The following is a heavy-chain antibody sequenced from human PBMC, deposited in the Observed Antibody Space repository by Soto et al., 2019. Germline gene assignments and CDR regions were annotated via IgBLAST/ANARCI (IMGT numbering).Heavy chain of an antibody. D-gene: IGHD6-13*01. J-gene: IGHJ6*03. Sequence: PGGSLRLSCAASGFTFSSYAMSWVRQAPGKGLERVSAISGSGGSTYYADSVKGRFTISRDNSKNTLYLQMNSLRAEDTAVYYCAKGPGIAAAGAYYYYYYMDVWGKGTTVTVSS. CDR2: ISGSGGST. CDR3: AKGPGIAAAGAYYYYYYMDV. V-gene: IGHV3-23*01. CDR1: GFTFSSYA.